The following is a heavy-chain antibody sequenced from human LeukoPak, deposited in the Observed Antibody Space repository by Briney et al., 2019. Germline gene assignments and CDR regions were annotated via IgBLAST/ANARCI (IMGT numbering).Heavy chain of an antibody. J-gene: IGHJ6*02. CDR1: GGAFSGYY. V-gene: IGHV4-34*01. CDR2: INHSGNT. Sequence: SETLSLTCAVYGGAFSGYYWSWIRQPPGKGLEWIGEINHSGNTNYNPSLKSRVTISVDTSKNQFSLKLSSVTAADTAVYYCARGGIRRYYYGMDVWGQGTTVTVSS. D-gene: IGHD5-18*01. CDR3: ARGGIRRYYYGMDV.